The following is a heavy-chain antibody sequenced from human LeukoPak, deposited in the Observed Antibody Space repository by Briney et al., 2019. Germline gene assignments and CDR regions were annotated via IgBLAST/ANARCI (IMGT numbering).Heavy chain of an antibody. V-gene: IGHV5-51*01. CDR1: GSSFTSYW. CDR2: IYPGDSDT. D-gene: IGHD4-17*01. Sequence: GGSLQISGKGSGSSFTSYWIGWARQLPGKGLEWMGIIYPGDSDTRYSPSCQGQVTISADKSISTAYLQWSSLKASDTAMYYCARRPIGYGDFMYYFDYWGQGTLVTVSS. CDR3: ARRPIGYGDFMYYFDY. J-gene: IGHJ4*02.